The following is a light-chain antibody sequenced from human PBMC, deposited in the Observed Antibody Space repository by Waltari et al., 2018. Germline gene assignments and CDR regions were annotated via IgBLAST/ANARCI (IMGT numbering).Light chain of an antibody. CDR3: QQYNSVPDT. CDR2: LAS. Sequence: DIQVTQSPSSLSASVGDRVSITCRASQSIRTFLAWYQQKPGKAPNLLIYLASTLETGVPSRFSGSGSGTEFTLTISSLQPDDFATYYCQQYNSVPDTFGQGTKVEI. CDR1: QSIRTF. J-gene: IGKJ2*01. V-gene: IGKV1-5*03.